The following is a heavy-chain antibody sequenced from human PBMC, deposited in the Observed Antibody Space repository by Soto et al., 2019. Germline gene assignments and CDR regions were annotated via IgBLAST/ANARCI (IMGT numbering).Heavy chain of an antibody. D-gene: IGHD1-1*01. CDR3: AWQGTTSYYFHS. CDR2: IKSNAANAPP. V-gene: IGHV3-15*05. CDR1: GLTFRDAW. J-gene: IGHJ4*02. Sequence: GGSLRLSCAVSGLTFRDAWMNWVRRAPGKGLEWVGNIKSNAANAPPEYAESVKGRFTISRDDPKNTMYLQMSGLKTEDTAVYYCAWQGTTSYYFHSWGQGTLVTVSS.